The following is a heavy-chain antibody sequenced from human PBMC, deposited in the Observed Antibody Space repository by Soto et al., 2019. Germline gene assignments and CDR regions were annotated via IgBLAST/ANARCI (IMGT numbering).Heavy chain of an antibody. CDR2: ISHSGST. V-gene: IGHV4-61*05. Sequence: SETLSLTCTVSNGSISSNSYYWGWVRQPPGKGLEWIGHISHSGSTSYNPSLKSRVTVSLDTSQNQFSLKVRSVTAADTAVYYCAKCPLESGYLHYYSMDVWGKGTTVTVSS. D-gene: IGHD3-3*01. CDR3: AKCPLESGYLHYYSMDV. J-gene: IGHJ6*03. CDR1: NGSISSNSYY.